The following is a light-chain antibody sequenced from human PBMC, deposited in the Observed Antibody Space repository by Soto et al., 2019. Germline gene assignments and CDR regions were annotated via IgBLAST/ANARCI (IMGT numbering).Light chain of an antibody. Sequence: DIQMTQSPPSLSASVGYIVTITCRASQGISYYLAWYQQKPGKGPKLLIYDATILQSGVPSRFSGSGYGTDFTLTISSLQPEDVATYYCQKYNGAFSFGPGTELDIK. CDR3: QKYNGAFS. V-gene: IGKV1-27*01. CDR1: QGISYY. CDR2: DAT. J-gene: IGKJ3*01.